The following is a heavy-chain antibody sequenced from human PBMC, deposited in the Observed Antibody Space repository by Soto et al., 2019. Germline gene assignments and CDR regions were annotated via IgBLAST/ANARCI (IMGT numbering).Heavy chain of an antibody. V-gene: IGHV4-4*07. Sequence: PSETLSLTCTGSGGSISSYYWSWIRQPAGKGLEWIGRIYTSGSTNYNPSLKSRVTMSVDTSKNQFSLKLSSVTAADTAVYYCARDRLGYCSGGSCYLPVDWFDPWGQGTLVTVS. CDR1: GGSISSYY. D-gene: IGHD2-15*01. CDR2: IYTSGST. J-gene: IGHJ5*02. CDR3: ARDRLGYCSGGSCYLPVDWFDP.